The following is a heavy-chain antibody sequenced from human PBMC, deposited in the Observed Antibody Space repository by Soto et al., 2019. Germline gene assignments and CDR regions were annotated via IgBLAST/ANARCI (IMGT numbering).Heavy chain of an antibody. J-gene: IGHJ4*02. CDR1: GGTFSSYA. CDR3: ARSNRSRYNWNSIDY. V-gene: IGHV1-69*13. D-gene: IGHD1-7*01. CDR2: IIPIFGTA. Sequence: SVKVSCKASGGTFSSYAISWVRQAPGQGLEWMGGIIPIFGTANYAQKFQGRVTITADESTSTAYMELSSLRSEDTAVYYCARSNRSRYNWNSIDYWGQGTLVTVSS.